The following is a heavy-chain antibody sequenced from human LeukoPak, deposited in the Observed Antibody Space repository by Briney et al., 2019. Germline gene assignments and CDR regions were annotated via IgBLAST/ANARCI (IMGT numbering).Heavy chain of an antibody. J-gene: IGHJ4*02. V-gene: IGHV4-4*07. CDR2: IHTTGRT. D-gene: IGHD1-26*01. Sequence: SETLSLTGTVSGGSISSYYWSWIRQPAGKGLEWIGRIHTTGRTNYNPSLKSRVTMSVDTSKNQFSLKLSSVTAADTAVYYCARLTSYYDFDYWGQGTLVTVSS. CDR1: GGSISSYY. CDR3: ARLTSYYDFDY.